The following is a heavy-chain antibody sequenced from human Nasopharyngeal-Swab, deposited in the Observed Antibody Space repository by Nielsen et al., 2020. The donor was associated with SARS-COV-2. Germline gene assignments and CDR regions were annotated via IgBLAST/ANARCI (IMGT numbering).Heavy chain of an antibody. J-gene: IGHJ6*02. CDR2: ISSSSSTI. CDR1: GFTFSSYS. CDR3: ASDPGLPTVTTIYYGMDV. V-gene: IGHV3-48*04. D-gene: IGHD4-17*01. Sequence: GGSLRLSCAASGFTFSSYSMNWVRQAPGKGLEWVSYISSSSSTIYYADSVKGRFTISRDNAKNSLYLQMNSLRAEDTAVYYCASDPGLPTVTTIYYGMDVWGQGTTVTVSS.